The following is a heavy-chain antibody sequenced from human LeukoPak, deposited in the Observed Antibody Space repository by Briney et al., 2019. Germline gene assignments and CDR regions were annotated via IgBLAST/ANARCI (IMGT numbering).Heavy chain of an antibody. V-gene: IGHV1-18*01. J-gene: IGHJ5*02. CDR3: ARDRVAVAGTRSQNWFDP. Sequence: ASVKVSCKASGYTFTSCGISWVRQAPGQGLEWMRWISAYNGNTNYAQKLQGRVTMTTDTSTSTAYMELRSLRSDDTAVYYCARDRVAVAGTRSQNWFDPWGQGTLVTVSS. D-gene: IGHD6-13*01. CDR2: ISAYNGNT. CDR1: GYTFTSCG.